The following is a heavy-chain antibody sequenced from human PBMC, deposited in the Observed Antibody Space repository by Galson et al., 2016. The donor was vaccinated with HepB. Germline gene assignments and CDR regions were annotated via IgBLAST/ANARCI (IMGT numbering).Heavy chain of an antibody. Sequence: SVKVSCKASGGTFSSYAISWVRQAPGQGLEWMGGIIPMFGTANHAQKFQGRVTITADESTSTAYMELSSLRSEDTAVYYCAGGPPYISGWYGHIDYWGQGTLVTVSS. D-gene: IGHD6-13*01. CDR1: GGTFSSYA. CDR3: AGGPPYISGWYGHIDY. CDR2: IIPMFGTA. J-gene: IGHJ4*02. V-gene: IGHV1-69*13.